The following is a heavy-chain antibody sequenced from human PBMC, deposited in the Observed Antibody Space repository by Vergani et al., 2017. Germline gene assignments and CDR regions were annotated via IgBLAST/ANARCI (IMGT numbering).Heavy chain of an antibody. CDR1: GYTFTGYY. D-gene: IGHD5-12*01. CDR2: IIPIFGTA. Sequence: QVQLVQSGAEVKKPGASVKVSCKASGYTFTGYYMHWVRQAPGQGLEWMGGIIPIFGTANYAQKFQGRVTITADESTSTAYMELSSLRSEDTAVYYCARDRPYDEYFQHWGQGTLVTVSS. CDR3: ARDRPYDEYFQH. V-gene: IGHV1-69*01. J-gene: IGHJ1*01.